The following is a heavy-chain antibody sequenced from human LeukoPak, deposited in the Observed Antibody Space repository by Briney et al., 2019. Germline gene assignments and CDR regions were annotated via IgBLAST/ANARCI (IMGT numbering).Heavy chain of an antibody. J-gene: IGHJ5*01. CDR2: VSSGGSS. Sequence: SETLSLTCSVSGVSLGGTTYYWGWIRQSPEKGLEWIGSVSSGGSSSYSPSLKSRVSVSGDTSRNQFSLRLTSVTAADTAVYNCARSDHSHFVNWFDSWGQGILVIVSS. CDR1: GVSLGGTTYY. D-gene: IGHD1-26*01. CDR3: ARSDHSHFVNWFDS. V-gene: IGHV4-39*01.